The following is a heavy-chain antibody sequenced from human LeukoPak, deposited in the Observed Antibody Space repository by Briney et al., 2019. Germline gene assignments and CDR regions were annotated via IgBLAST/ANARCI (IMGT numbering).Heavy chain of an antibody. CDR3: ARDAYGDYSFDY. CDR1: GFTFSSYS. J-gene: IGHJ4*02. CDR2: ITASGTAM. V-gene: IGHV3-48*04. Sequence: QTGGSLRLSCAASGFTFSSYSMNWVRQAPGKGLEWVSHITASGTAMFYADSVKGRFTISRDNAKNSLYLQMNSLRAEDTAVYYCARDAYGDYSFDYWGQGTLVTVSS. D-gene: IGHD4-17*01.